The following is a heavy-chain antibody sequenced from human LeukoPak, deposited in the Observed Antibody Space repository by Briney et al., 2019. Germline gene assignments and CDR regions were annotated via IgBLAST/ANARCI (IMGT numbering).Heavy chain of an antibody. D-gene: IGHD3-22*01. CDR2: VYYGGRN. J-gene: IGHJ4*02. V-gene: IGHV4-31*03. CDR1: GVSISSGGYY. CDR3: ARGRWEDHYDSSGYYPNYFDY. Sequence: SETLSLTCTVSGVSISSGGYYWSWIRQHPGKGLEWFGYVYYGGRNYYNPSLKSRVTISVETSKNQFSLKLSSVTAADTAVYDCARGRWEDHYDSSGYYPNYFDYWGQGTLVTVSS.